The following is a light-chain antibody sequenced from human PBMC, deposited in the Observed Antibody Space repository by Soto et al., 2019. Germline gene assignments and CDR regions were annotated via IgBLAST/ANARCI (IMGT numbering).Light chain of an antibody. CDR1: QSVSSK. J-gene: IGKJ4*01. V-gene: IGKV3-11*01. Sequence: EIVMTQSPATLSVSPGERATLSCRASQSVSSKLAWYQQKPGQAPRLLIYDASNRATGIPARFSGSGSGTDFTLTISSLEPEDFTVYYCQRRSNWPLTFGGGTKV. CDR3: QRRSNWPLT. CDR2: DAS.